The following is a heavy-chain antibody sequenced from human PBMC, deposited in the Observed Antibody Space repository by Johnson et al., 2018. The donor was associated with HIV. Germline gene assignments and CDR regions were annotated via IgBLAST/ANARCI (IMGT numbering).Heavy chain of an antibody. V-gene: IGHV3-30-3*01. J-gene: IGHJ3*02. CDR1: GFTFSSYA. CDR2: ISYDGSNK. CDR3: VRSTGPYSTYDYGSPDADACDI. Sequence: QVQLVESGGGVVQPGRSLRLSCAASGFTFSSYAMHWVRQAPGKGLEWVAVISYDGSNKYYADSVKGRFTISRDNSKNTLYLQMNSMRAEDMAVYYCVRSTGPYSTYDYGSPDADACDICGQGTSVTVSS. D-gene: IGHD3-10*01.